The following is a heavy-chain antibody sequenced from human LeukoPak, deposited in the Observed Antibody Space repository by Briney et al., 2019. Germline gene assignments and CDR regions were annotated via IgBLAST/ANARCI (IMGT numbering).Heavy chain of an antibody. J-gene: IGHJ4*02. CDR3: ARAYCGGDCYGALIDY. Sequence: ASVKVSCKASGGTFSSYAISWVRQAPGQRLEWMGWINAGNGNTKYSQKFQGRVTITRDTSASTAYMELSSLRSEDTAVYYCARAYCGGDCYGALIDYWGQGTLVTVSS. D-gene: IGHD2-21*02. CDR2: INAGNGNT. V-gene: IGHV1-3*01. CDR1: GGTFSSYA.